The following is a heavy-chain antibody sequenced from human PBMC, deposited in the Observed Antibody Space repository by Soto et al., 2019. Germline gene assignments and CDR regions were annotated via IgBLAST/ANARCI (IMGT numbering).Heavy chain of an antibody. CDR2: VSNDGRNK. Sequence: QVQLLESGGGVVQPGRSLRLSCAASGFTFSTYAMHWVRQPPGKGLEWVAVVSNDGRNKFYADSVRGRFTISRDNSKNTLYLDMDILRVEDTSVFYCARGQHGLDHWGQGSLVLVSP. CDR1: GFTFSTYA. V-gene: IGHV3-30-3*01. D-gene: IGHD2-8*01. J-gene: IGHJ4*02. CDR3: ARGQHGLDH.